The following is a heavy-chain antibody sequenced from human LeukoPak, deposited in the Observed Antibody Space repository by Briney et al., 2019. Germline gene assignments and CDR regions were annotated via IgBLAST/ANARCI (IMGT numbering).Heavy chain of an antibody. CDR3: AREITMIVVVISSSAFDI. V-gene: IGHV1-2*02. CDR1: GYTFTGYY. Sequence: ASVKVSCEASGYTFTGYYMHWVRQAPGQGLEWMGWINPNSGGTNYAQKFQGRVTMTRDTSISTAYMELSRLRSDDTAVYYCAREITMIVVVISSSAFDIWGQGTMVTVSS. J-gene: IGHJ3*02. D-gene: IGHD3-22*01. CDR2: INPNSGGT.